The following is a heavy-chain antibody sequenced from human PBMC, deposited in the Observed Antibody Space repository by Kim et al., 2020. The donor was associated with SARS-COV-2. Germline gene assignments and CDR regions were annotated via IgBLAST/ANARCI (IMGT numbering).Heavy chain of an antibody. D-gene: IGHD3-10*01. CDR1: GDTFSSYA. Sequence: SVKVSCKASGDTFSSYAISWVRQAPGQGLEWMGRIIPILGIANYAQKFQGRVTITADKSTSTAYMELSSLRSEDTAVYYCARTMFRGIISLSGMVVWGQGTTVTVSS. CDR2: IIPILGIA. V-gene: IGHV1-69*04. CDR3: ARTMFRGIISLSGMVV. J-gene: IGHJ6*02.